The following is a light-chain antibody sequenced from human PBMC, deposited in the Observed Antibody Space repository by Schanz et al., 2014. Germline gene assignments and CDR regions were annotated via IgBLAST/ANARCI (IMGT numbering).Light chain of an antibody. CDR1: SSDIGGYNY. J-gene: IGLJ3*02. V-gene: IGLV2-14*01. CDR2: DVS. Sequence: QSALTQPASVSGSPGQSITISCTGTSSDIGGYNYVSWYPQYPGKAPKLMIYDVSNRPSGVPDRFSGSKSGTSANLPIARRQSGDEAEYDCGALDSSLSAGGFGGGAKLTV. CDR3: GALDSSLSAGG.